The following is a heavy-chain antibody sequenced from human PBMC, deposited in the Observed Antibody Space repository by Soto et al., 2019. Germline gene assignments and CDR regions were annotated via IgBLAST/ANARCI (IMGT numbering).Heavy chain of an antibody. D-gene: IGHD5-12*01. J-gene: IGHJ6*02. CDR3: ARDRGGYDFGYYYGMDV. V-gene: IGHV3-53*01. Sequence: GGSLRLSCAASGFTVSSNYMSWVRQAPGKGLEWVSVIYSGGSTYYADSVKGRFTISRDNSKNTLYLQMNSLRAEDTAVYYCARDRGGYDFGYYYGMDVWGQGTTVTVSS. CDR2: IYSGGST. CDR1: GFTVSSNY.